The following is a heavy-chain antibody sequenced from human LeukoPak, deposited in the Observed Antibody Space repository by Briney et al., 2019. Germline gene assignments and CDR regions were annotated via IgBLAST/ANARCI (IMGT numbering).Heavy chain of an antibody. V-gene: IGHV3-30*02. D-gene: IGHD3-22*01. Sequence: GGSLRLSCAASGFTFSSYGMHWVRQAPGKGLEWVAFIRYDGSNKYYADSVKGRFTISRDNSKNTLYLQMNSLRAEDTAVYYCARGGPDYYDSSGYYADYWGQGTLVTVSS. CDR1: GFTFSSYG. CDR2: IRYDGSNK. J-gene: IGHJ4*02. CDR3: ARGGPDYYDSSGYYADY.